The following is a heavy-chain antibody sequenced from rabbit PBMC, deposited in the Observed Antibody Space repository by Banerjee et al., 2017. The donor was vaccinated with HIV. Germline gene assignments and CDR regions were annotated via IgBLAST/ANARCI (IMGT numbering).Heavy chain of an antibody. CDR3: ARRDVSDGYADL. CDR1: GFSFSSSYV. J-gene: IGHJ6*01. V-gene: IGHV1S45*01. D-gene: IGHD6-1*01. Sequence: QEQLGESGGDLVKPEGSLTLTCTASGFSFSSSYVMCWVRQAPGKGLEWIGCMDSSSSAYYASWVISRFTISKTSSTTVTLQMTSLTAADTATYFCARRDVSDGYADLWGPGTLVTVS. CDR2: MDSSSSA.